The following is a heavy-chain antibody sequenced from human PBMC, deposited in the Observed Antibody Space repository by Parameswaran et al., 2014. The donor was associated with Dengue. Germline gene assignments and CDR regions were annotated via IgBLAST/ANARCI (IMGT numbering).Heavy chain of an antibody. D-gene: IGHD6-19*01. CDR2: IKQDGSEK. CDR3: ARPHKYSSGWYESISYYYYGMDV. Sequence: KGLEWVANIKQDGSEKYYVDSVKGRFTISRDNAKNSLYLQMNSLRAEDTAVYYCARPHKYSSGWYESISYYYYGMDVWGQGTTVTVSS. J-gene: IGHJ6*02. V-gene: IGHV3-7*01.